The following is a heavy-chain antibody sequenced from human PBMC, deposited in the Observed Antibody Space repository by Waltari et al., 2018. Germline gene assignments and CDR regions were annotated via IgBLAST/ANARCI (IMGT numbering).Heavy chain of an antibody. Sequence: QVQLVESGGGVVQPGRSLRLSCAASGFTFSSYGMHWIRQAPGKGLEWVAVISYDGSNKYYADSVKGRFTISRDNSKNTLYLQMNSLRAEDTAVYYCAKGSTTVDYWGQGTLVTVSS. J-gene: IGHJ4*02. CDR1: GFTFSSYG. V-gene: IGHV3-30*18. CDR3: AKGSTTVDY. D-gene: IGHD5-12*01. CDR2: ISYDGSNK.